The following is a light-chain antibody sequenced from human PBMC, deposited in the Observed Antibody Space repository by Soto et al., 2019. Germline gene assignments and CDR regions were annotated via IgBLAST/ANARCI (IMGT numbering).Light chain of an antibody. Sequence: QSVLTQPASVSGSPGQSITISCTGTSSDVGGYNYVSWYQQHPGKAPKLMIYDVSNRPSGVSNRYSGSKSGNTASLTISGVQAEGEADDYCRPSTSTGTLVFGTGTKVTLL. J-gene: IGLJ1*01. CDR3: RPSTSTGTLV. CDR2: DVS. V-gene: IGLV2-14*01. CDR1: SSDVGGYNY.